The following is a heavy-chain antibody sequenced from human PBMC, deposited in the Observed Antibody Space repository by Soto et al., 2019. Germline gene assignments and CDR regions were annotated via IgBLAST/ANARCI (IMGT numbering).Heavy chain of an antibody. CDR1: GFPFSSNS. CDR2: ITGSGTTT. Sequence: EVQLVESGGNLAQPGGSLRLSCAASGFPFSSNSVNWVRQAPGKGLEWVSYITGSGTTTRYADSVKGRFTLSRDNAKNSLFLDMNSLTDEDTAVYYCARDRGYYDSSGYYYLYYFDYWGQGTLVTVSS. J-gene: IGHJ4*02. V-gene: IGHV3-48*02. D-gene: IGHD3-22*01. CDR3: ARDRGYYDSSGYYYLYYFDY.